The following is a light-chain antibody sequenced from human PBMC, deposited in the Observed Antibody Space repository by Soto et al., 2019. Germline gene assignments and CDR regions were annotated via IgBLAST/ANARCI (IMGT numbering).Light chain of an antibody. J-gene: IGKJ1*01. CDR1: QDISNY. CDR3: QRYNRAPWT. CDR2: DAF. Sequence: DILMTQSPSSLSASVGDRVTITCRASQDISNYLAWYQQEPGKVPKLLIYDAFTLQSGVPSRFSGSGSGTDFTLTISNLQPEDVATYYCQRYNRAPWTFGQGTKVETK. V-gene: IGKV1-27*01.